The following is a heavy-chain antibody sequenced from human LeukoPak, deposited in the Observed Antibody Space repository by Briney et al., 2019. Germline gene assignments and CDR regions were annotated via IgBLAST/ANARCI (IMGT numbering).Heavy chain of an antibody. Sequence: MSGESLKISCKGSGYRFTSYWIGWVRQMPGKGLEWMGIIYPGDSDTRYSPSFQGQVTISADKSISTAYLQWSSLKASDTAMYYCARLESEMATIRVYYFGYWGQGTLVTVSS. J-gene: IGHJ4*02. CDR1: GYRFTSYW. D-gene: IGHD5-24*01. CDR2: IYPGDSDT. V-gene: IGHV5-51*01. CDR3: ARLESEMATIRVYYFGY.